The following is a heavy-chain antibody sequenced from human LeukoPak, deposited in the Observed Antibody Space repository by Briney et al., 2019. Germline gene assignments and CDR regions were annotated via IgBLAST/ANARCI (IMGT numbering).Heavy chain of an antibody. CDR1: GGSISSTSYF. V-gene: IGHV4-39*02. Sequence: SETLSLTCTVSGGSISSTSYFWGWIRQPPGKGLEGIGSIYYRGDTYYNPSLKSRVTISVDTSKNHFSLKLSSVTAADTAVYYCARYLNYADYTAAFDIWGQGTMVAVSS. CDR3: ARYLNYADYTAAFDI. CDR2: IYYRGDT. J-gene: IGHJ3*02. D-gene: IGHD4-17*01.